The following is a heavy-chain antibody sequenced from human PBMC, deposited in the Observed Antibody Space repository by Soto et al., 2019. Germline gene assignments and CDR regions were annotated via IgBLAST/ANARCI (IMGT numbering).Heavy chain of an antibody. CDR3: AREALAAAGTFYYFDY. Sequence: LRLSCAASGFTFSSYGMHWVRQAPGKGLEWVAVTWYDGSNKYYADSVKGRFTISRDNSKNTLYLQMNSLRAEDTAVYYCAREALAAAGTFYYFDYWGQGTLVTVSS. V-gene: IGHV3-33*01. CDR2: TWYDGSNK. CDR1: GFTFSSYG. D-gene: IGHD6-13*01. J-gene: IGHJ4*02.